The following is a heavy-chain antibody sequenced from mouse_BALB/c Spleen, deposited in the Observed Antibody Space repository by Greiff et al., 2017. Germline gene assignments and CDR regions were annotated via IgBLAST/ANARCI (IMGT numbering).Heavy chain of an antibody. CDR2: IYPGGGYT. CDR3: ARVTTVVGTMDY. CDR1: GYTFTNYW. V-gene: IGHV1-63*02. D-gene: IGHD1-1*01. J-gene: IGHJ4*01. Sequence: QVQLQQSGAELVRPGTSVKISCKASGYTFTNYWLGWVKQRPGHGLEWIGDIYPGGGYTNYNEKFKGKATLTADTSSSTAYMQLSSLTSEDSAVYFCARVTTVVGTMDYWGQGTSVTVSS.